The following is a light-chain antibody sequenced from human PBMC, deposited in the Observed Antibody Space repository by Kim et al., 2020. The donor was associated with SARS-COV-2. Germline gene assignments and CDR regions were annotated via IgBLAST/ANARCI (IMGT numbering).Light chain of an antibody. Sequence: ASVGVRVTITCRASQGISSWLAWYQQKPGKAPDLLIYKASSLESGVPSRFSGSGSGTEFTLTISSLQPDDFATYYCQQYSDYPWTFGQGAKVDIK. CDR2: KAS. CDR1: QGISSW. J-gene: IGKJ1*01. CDR3: QQYSDYPWT. V-gene: IGKV1-5*03.